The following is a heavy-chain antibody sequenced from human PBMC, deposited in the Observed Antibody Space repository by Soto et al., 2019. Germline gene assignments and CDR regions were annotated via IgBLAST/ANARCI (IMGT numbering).Heavy chain of an antibody. J-gene: IGHJ1*01. V-gene: IGHV1-24*01. CDR3: ATLEATVTTQPPEYFQH. D-gene: IGHD4-17*01. CDR2: FDPEDGET. Sequence: GASVKVSCKVSGYTLTELSMHWVRQAPGKGLEWMGGFDPEDGETIYAQKFQGRVTMTEDTSTDTAYMELSSLRSEDTAVYYCATLEATVTTQPPEYFQHWGQGTLVTVSS. CDR1: GYTLTELS.